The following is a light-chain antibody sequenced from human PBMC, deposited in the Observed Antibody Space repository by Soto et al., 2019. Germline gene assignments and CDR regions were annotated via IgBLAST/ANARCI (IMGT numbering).Light chain of an antibody. Sequence: EIVLTQSPGTLSLSPGERATLSRRASQSVGSSYLAWYQQKPGQAPRLLIYGASNRATGIPDRFSGSWSGTDFTLTISRLEPEDFAVYYCQQYGSSGTFGQGTKVDIK. CDR2: GAS. CDR3: QQYGSSGT. V-gene: IGKV3-20*01. CDR1: QSVGSSY. J-gene: IGKJ1*01.